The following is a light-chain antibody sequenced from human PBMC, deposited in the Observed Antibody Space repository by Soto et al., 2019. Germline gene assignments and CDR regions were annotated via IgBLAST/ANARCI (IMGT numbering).Light chain of an antibody. J-gene: IGKJ4*01. CDR2: GAS. V-gene: IGKV3-15*01. CDR3: QHYNYWPFT. Sequence: LITQTPATLSVSPGERGTLSCMANQSGSRNGAWYQQKPGQAPRLLIFGASTRATSIPARFSGSGCGKEFTLTSSILQSEDGTVYCCQHYNYWPFTFGGGTMLDIK. CDR1: QSGSRN.